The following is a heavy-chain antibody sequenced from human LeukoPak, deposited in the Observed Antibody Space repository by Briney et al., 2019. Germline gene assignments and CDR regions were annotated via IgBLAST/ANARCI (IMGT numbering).Heavy chain of an antibody. D-gene: IGHD2-15*01. J-gene: IGHJ6*03. Sequence: GGSLRLSCAASGFTFSSHWMSWVRQAPGKGLEWVANIKQDGSEKYYVDSVKGRFTISRDNAKNSLYLQMNSLRVEDTAVYYCAKVMPPGRIRFYSYYMDVWGKGTTVTVS. V-gene: IGHV3-7*01. CDR2: IKQDGSEK. CDR3: AKVMPPGRIRFYSYYMDV. CDR1: GFTFSSHW.